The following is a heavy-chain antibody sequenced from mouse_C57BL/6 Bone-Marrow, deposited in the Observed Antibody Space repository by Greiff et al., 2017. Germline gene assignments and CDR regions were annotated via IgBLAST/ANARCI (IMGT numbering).Heavy chain of an antibody. V-gene: IGHV1-64*01. Sequence: QVQLQQPGAELVKPGASVKLSCKASGYTFTSYWMHWVKQRPGQGLEWIGMIHPNSGSTNYNEKFKSKATLTVDNSSSTAYMQLSSLTSEDSAVYYCARGVYYSNSYYYAMDYWGQGTSVTGSA. CDR2: IHPNSGST. D-gene: IGHD2-5*01. CDR1: GYTFTSYW. CDR3: ARGVYYSNSYYYAMDY. J-gene: IGHJ4*01.